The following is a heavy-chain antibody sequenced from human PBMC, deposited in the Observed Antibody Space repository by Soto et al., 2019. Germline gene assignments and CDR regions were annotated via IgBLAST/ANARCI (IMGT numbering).Heavy chain of an antibody. D-gene: IGHD6-19*01. Sequence: GGSLRLSCAASGFTFSSYAMSWVRQAPGKGLEWVSAISGSGGSTYYADSVKGRFTISRDNSKNTLYLQMNSLRAEDTAVYYCAKVLQRQWLADSIYYYYGMDVWGQGTTVTVSS. J-gene: IGHJ6*02. V-gene: IGHV3-23*01. CDR3: AKVLQRQWLADSIYYYYGMDV. CDR2: ISGSGGST. CDR1: GFTFSSYA.